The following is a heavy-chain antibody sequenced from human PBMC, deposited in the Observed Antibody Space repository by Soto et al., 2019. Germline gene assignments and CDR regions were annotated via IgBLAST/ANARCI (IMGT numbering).Heavy chain of an antibody. CDR1: GGTFSSYT. Sequence: QVQLVQSGAEVTKPGSSVKVSCKASGGTFSSYTISWVRQAPGQGLEWMGRIIPILGIANYAQKFQGRVTITADKSTSTAYMELSSLRSEDTAVYYCARDRGDYDFWSGPDYWGQGTLVTVSS. CDR2: IIPILGIA. V-gene: IGHV1-69*08. D-gene: IGHD3-3*01. J-gene: IGHJ4*02. CDR3: ARDRGDYDFWSGPDY.